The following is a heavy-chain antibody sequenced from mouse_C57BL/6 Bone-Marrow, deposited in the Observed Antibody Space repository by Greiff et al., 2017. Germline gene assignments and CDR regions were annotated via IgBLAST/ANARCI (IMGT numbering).Heavy chain of an antibody. Sequence: VQLQQPGPELVMPGASVTLSCKASGYTFTSYWMHWVNQRPGQGLEWIGEIDPSDSYTNYTQKFKGKSTFTVDTSSSTDYMQLSSLTSEDDAVYYCERRGPYFDYWGQGTTLTVSS. CDR3: ERRGPYFDY. CDR1: GYTFTSYW. CDR2: IDPSDSYT. V-gene: IGHV1-69*01. D-gene: IGHD3-3*01. J-gene: IGHJ2*01.